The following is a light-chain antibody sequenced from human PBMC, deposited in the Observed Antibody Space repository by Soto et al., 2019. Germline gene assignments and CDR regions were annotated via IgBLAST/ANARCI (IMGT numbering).Light chain of an antibody. J-gene: IGLJ1*01. Sequence: QSVLTQPPSASETPGQRVTISCSGSYSNIGRNYVCWYQQFPGTAPKLLIYGNNQRPSGVPDRFSGSKSGTSASLAISGLRSEDEADYYCAVWDNSMSGYVFGTGTKGTVL. V-gene: IGLV1-47*02. CDR2: GNN. CDR1: YSNIGRNY. CDR3: AVWDNSMSGYV.